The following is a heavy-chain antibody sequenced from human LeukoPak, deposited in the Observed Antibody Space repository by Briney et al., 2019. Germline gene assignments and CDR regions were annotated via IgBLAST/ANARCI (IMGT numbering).Heavy chain of an antibody. D-gene: IGHD3/OR15-3a*01. V-gene: IGHV3-23*01. CDR2: ISGSGATT. CDR1: GFVFSSYA. Sequence: PGGSLRLSCAASGFVFSSYAMSWVRQAPGKGLEWVSDISGSGATTSLADSVKGRFTISRDNSKNTLYLQMNNLRAEDTAVYYCAKVRGLYYYYGMDVWGQGTTVTVSS. CDR3: AKVRGLYYYYGMDV. J-gene: IGHJ6*02.